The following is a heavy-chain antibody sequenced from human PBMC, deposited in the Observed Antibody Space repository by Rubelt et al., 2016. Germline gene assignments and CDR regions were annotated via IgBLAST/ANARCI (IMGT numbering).Heavy chain of an antibody. J-gene: IGHJ6*02. V-gene: IGHV3-30*14. CDR1: GFTFSSYA. CDR3: ARDNMEFISGYFERGASYSYDGMDV. Sequence: GSLRLSCAASGFTFSSYAMHWVRQAPGQGLEWVTCTSYDGINKYYADSVKGRFTISRDNSKNTLYLQMINLRAEDTAVYYCARDNMEFISGYFERGASYSYDGMDVWGQGTTVTVSS. CDR2: TSYDGINK. D-gene: IGHD5-12*01.